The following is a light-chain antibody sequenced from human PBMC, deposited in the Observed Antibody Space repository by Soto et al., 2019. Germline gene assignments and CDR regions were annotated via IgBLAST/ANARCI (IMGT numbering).Light chain of an antibody. CDR2: ASS. CDR3: QQLNTFPVT. V-gene: IGKV1-9*01. CDR1: QGISSY. J-gene: IGKJ5*01. Sequence: DIQLTQSPSFLSASVGDRVTISCRASQGISSYLAWYQQTPGKAPKLLIYASSTLQSGVPSRFSGSGSGTEFTLTIGSLQPEDFATYYCQQLNTFPVTVGQGTGLEI.